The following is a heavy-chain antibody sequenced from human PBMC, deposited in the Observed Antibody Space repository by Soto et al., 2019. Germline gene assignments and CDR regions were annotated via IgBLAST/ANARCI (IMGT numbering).Heavy chain of an antibody. J-gene: IGHJ4*02. V-gene: IGHV3-20*04. CDR3: ARVKGPWFYFDY. CDR2: IDWKGGST. CDR1: GFTFVDYG. Sequence: GGSLRLSCAASGFTFVDYGMTWVRQAPGKGLEWVSGIDWKGGSTGYPDSVKGRFTISRDNAKNSLHLLMNSLRAEDTAVYYCARVKGPWFYFDYWGQGTLVTVSS. D-gene: IGHD3-9*01.